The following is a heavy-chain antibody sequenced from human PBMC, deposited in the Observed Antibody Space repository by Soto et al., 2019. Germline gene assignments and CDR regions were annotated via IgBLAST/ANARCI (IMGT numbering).Heavy chain of an antibody. Sequence: SETLSLTCTVSGDSISSYYWSWIRQPPGKGLEWIGYIYYSGSTNYNPSLKSRVTISVDTSKTQFSLKLSSVTAAATAVYFCGGGFFRGGSFYSSFFDSWGEETLLTVSS. CDR2: IYYSGST. CDR3: GGGFFRGGSFYSSFFDS. CDR1: GDSISSYY. J-gene: IGHJ4*02. V-gene: IGHV4-59*08. D-gene: IGHD1-26*01.